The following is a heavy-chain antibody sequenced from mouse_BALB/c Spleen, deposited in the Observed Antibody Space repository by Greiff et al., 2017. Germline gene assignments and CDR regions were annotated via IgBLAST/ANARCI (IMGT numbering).Heavy chain of an antibody. J-gene: IGHJ4*01. CDR3: AREGYDYGGDY. CDR2: ISSGGST. D-gene: IGHD2-4*01. CDR1: GFTFSSYA. V-gene: IGHV5-6-5*01. Sequence: EVMLVESGGGLVQPGGSLKLSCAASGFTFSSYAMSWVRQTPEKRLEWVASISSGGSTYYPDSVKGRFTISRDNARNILYLQMSSLRSEDTAMYYCAREGYDYGGDYWGQGTSVTVSS.